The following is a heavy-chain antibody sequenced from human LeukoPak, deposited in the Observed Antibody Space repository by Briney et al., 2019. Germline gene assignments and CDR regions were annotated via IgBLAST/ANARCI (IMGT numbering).Heavy chain of an antibody. J-gene: IGHJ2*01. CDR3: AREQLPYGDYAGYFDL. CDR2: IKQDGSEK. CDR1: GFTFSSYW. D-gene: IGHD4-17*01. Sequence: PGGSLRLSCAASGFTFSSYWMSWVRQAPGKGLEWVANIKQDGSEKYYVDSVKGRFTISRDNAKNSLYLQMNSLRAEDTAVYYCAREQLPYGDYAGYFDLWGRGTLVTVSS. V-gene: IGHV3-7*01.